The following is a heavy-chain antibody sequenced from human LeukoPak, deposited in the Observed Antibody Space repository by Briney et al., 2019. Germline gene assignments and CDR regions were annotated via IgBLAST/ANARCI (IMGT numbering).Heavy chain of an antibody. J-gene: IGHJ3*02. CDR1: GFTFSDYY. CDR2: ISSSGTTI. Sequence: GGSLRLSCAASGFTFSDYYMSWIRQAPGKGLEWLSYISSSGTTIQYADSVKGRFTISRDNAKNSLYLQMNSLRAEDTAVYYCARDPTGGAFDIWGQGTMVTVSS. D-gene: IGHD3-16*01. CDR3: ARDPTGGAFDI. V-gene: IGHV3-11*04.